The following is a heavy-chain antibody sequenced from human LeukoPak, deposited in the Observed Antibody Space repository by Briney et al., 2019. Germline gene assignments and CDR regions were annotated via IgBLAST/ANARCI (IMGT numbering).Heavy chain of an antibody. CDR1: RFTFSSFD. Sequence: PGRSLRLSCAASRFTFSSFDMSWVRQAPGKGLEWVSVLYSDGNTKYADSVQGRFTISRDNSKNTLYLEMNSLSPDDTAVYYCARGVEPLAANTLAYWGQGTLVTVSS. CDR3: ARGVEPLAANTLAY. CDR2: LYSDGNT. D-gene: IGHD1-14*01. V-gene: IGHV3-53*01. J-gene: IGHJ4*02.